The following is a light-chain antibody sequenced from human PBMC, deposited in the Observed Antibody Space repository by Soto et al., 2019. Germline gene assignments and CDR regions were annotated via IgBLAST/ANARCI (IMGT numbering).Light chain of an antibody. CDR1: SSNIGGYNV. Sequence: QSALTQPASVSGSPGQSITISCSGTSSNIGGYNVVSWYQQHPGKAPKVFIYEAIKRPSGVSNRFSGSISGTTASLTISGLQADDEADYYCCSYVGATTYVFGSGTKLTVL. CDR2: EAI. J-gene: IGLJ1*01. CDR3: CSYVGATTYV. V-gene: IGLV2-23*01.